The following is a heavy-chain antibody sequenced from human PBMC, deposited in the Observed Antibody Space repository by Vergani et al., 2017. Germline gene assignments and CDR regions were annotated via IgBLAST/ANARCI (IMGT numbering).Heavy chain of an antibody. J-gene: IGHJ4*02. CDR3: ARAPMASLPPAQYYCIDY. V-gene: IGHV1-69*01. CDR2: IIPIFGTA. Sequence: QVQLVQSGAEVKKPGSSVKVSCKASGGTFSSYAISWVRQAPGQGLEWMGGIIPIFGTANYAQKFQGRVTITADESTSTAYMELSSLRSEDTAVYYCARAPMASLPPAQYYCIDYWGQGTLVTVSS. CDR1: GGTFSSYA. D-gene: IGHD5-24*01.